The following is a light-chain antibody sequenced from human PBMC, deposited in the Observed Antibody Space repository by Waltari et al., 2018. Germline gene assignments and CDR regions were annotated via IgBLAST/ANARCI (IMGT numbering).Light chain of an antibody. V-gene: IGKV1-13*02. CDR2: DAS. Sequence: AIHLTQSPSSLSASVGDRITITCRASHGISSALAWYQQKPGESPKFLIYDASSLQSGVPSSFSGSASGTDFTLTITSLQPEDFATYYCQQLHSYPITFGQGTRLEIK. CDR3: QQLHSYPIT. J-gene: IGKJ5*01. CDR1: HGISSA.